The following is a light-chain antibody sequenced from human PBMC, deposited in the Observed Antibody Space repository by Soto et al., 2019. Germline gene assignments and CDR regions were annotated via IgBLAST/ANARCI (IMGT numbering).Light chain of an antibody. CDR3: QQYGSSPAT. J-gene: IGKJ1*01. CDR1: QSVSSN. Sequence: EIVLTQSPGTLSLSPGERATLSCRASQSVSSNLAWYQRKPGQAPRLLIYGASSRATGIPDRFSGSGSGTDFTLTISRLEPEDFAVYYCQQYGSSPATFGQGTKVDIK. V-gene: IGKV3-20*01. CDR2: GAS.